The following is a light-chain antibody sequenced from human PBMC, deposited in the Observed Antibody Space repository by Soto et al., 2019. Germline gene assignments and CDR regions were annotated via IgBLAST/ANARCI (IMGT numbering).Light chain of an antibody. Sequence: ESMLTQSPATLSLSPGERATLSFSASQSVRSYLAWYQQKPGQAPRLLIYDASNRAPGIPARFSGSGSGTDFTLTISRLEPEDFAVYYCQERTGWPPWTFGQGTKVDIK. CDR2: DAS. CDR1: QSVRSY. V-gene: IGKV3-11*01. CDR3: QERTGWPPWT. J-gene: IGKJ1*01.